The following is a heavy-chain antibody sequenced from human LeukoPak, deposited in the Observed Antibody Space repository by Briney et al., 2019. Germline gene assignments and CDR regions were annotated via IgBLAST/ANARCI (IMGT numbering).Heavy chain of an antibody. CDR2: ISGSGGNS. V-gene: IGHV3-23*01. CDR3: AKDADGCGSTSCYARWFDP. D-gene: IGHD2-2*01. J-gene: IGHJ5*02. CDR1: GFTFSSYA. Sequence: PGGSLILSCAASGFTFSSYAMTWVRQAPGKGLEWVSGISGSGGNSYYADPVKGRFAISRDNSKNTLYLQLSDLRDEDTAVYYCAKDADGCGSTSCYARWFDPWGQGTLVIVSS.